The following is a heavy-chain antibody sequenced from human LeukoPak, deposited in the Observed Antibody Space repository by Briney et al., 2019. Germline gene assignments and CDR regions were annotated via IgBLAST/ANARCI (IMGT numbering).Heavy chain of an antibody. V-gene: IGHV4-59*12. J-gene: IGHJ4*02. CDR3: ARDRYGDHTYFDY. CDR2: IYYSGST. D-gene: IGHD4-17*01. Sequence: SETLSLTCTVSGGSISSYYWSWIRQPPGKGLEWIGYIYYSGSTNYNHSLKSRVTISVDRSKNQFSLKLSSVTAADTAVYYCARDRYGDHTYFDYWGQGTLVTVSS. CDR1: GGSISSYY.